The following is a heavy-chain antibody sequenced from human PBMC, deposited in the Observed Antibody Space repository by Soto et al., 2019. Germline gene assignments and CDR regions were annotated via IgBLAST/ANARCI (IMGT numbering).Heavy chain of an antibody. CDR2: VYHTGRT. V-gene: IGHV4-61*01. Sequence: PSETLSLTCTVSGGSFKSGSYSWSWIRQPPGKGLEWIGYVYHTGRTSYNPSLKSRVSISMDTSKNQFSLNLDSVTAADTAVYYCARAGAVVVAATPRVYGMDVWGQGTTVTVSS. CDR3: ARAGAVVVAATPRVYGMDV. CDR1: GGSFKSGSYS. D-gene: IGHD2-15*01. J-gene: IGHJ6*02.